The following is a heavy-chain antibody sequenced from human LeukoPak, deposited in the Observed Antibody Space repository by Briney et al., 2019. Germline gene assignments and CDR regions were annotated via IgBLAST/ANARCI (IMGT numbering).Heavy chain of an antibody. J-gene: IGHJ4*02. V-gene: IGHV3-30*03. D-gene: IGHD3-22*01. Sequence: GGSLRLSCAASGFTFSSYGMHWVRQASGKGLEWVAVISYDGSNKYYADPVKGRFTISRDNAKNSLYLQMNSLRAEDTAVYYCARAHYYDSSGLDYWGQGTLVTVSS. CDR3: ARAHYYDSSGLDY. CDR1: GFTFSSYG. CDR2: ISYDGSNK.